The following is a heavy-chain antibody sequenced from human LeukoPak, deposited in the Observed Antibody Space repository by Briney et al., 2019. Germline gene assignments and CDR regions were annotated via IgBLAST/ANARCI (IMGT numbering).Heavy chain of an antibody. D-gene: IGHD3-10*01. CDR3: AKDGSGSYLPKN. Sequence: SGGSLRLSCAASGFTFSSYGMHWVRQAPGKGLEWVANIKQDGSEKYYVDSVKGRFTISRDNAKNSLYLQMNSLRAEDTAVYYCAKDGSGSYLPKNWGQGTLVTVSS. CDR1: GFTFSSYG. V-gene: IGHV3-7*01. CDR2: IKQDGSEK. J-gene: IGHJ4*02.